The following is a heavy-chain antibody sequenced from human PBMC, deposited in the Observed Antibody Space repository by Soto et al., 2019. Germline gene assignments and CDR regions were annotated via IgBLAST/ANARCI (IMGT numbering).Heavy chain of an antibody. J-gene: IGHJ5*02. Sequence: LRLSCAASGFVFENFGMSWVRQAPGKGLEWISSISGSGFKKYYADSVKGRFTISRDNSKSTVYLELNNLSTEDTAVYHCAKNQGVELVPLATVDWFDPWGQGSVVTVSS. D-gene: IGHD1-26*01. V-gene: IGHV3-23*01. CDR1: GFVFENFG. CDR3: AKNQGVELVPLATVDWFDP. CDR2: ISGSGFKK.